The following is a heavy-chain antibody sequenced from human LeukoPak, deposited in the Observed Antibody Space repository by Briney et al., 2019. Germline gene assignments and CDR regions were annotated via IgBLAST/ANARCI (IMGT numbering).Heavy chain of an antibody. D-gene: IGHD6-19*01. CDR2: INSDGSSR. V-gene: IGHV3-74*01. CDR3: ARDLGYSSGHPFDY. Sequence: GGSLRLSCAASGFTFSSYWMHWVRQAPGKGLVWVSGINSDGSSRRYADSVKGRFTISRDNAKNTMYLQMNSLRAEDTAVYYCARDLGYSSGHPFDYWGQGTLVTVSS. CDR1: GFTFSSYW. J-gene: IGHJ4*02.